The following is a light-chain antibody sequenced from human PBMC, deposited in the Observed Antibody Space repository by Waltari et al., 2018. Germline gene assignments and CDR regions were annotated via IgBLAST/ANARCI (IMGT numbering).Light chain of an antibody. J-gene: IGKJ2*01. CDR3: QQYNEWPYT. CDR2: AAS. Sequence: ETVMIQSPATLSVSPGERATLSCRASQSVSNNVAWFQQTLGQAPRLRSYAASSRSTNIPGRFGGSGSGTDVTLTISSLQAEDFAVYYCQQYNEWPYTFGQGTVLEI. CDR1: QSVSNN. V-gene: IGKV3-15*01.